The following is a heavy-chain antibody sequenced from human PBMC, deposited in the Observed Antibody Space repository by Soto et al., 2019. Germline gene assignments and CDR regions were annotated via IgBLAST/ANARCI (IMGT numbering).Heavy chain of an antibody. J-gene: IGHJ5*02. D-gene: IGHD3-3*01. CDR3: AGHPNDFWNGYFRRGCFDP. CDR2: ILPDDADT. V-gene: IGHV5-51*01. CDR1: GYSFTSYW. Sequence: GESLKISCKASGYSFTSYWIGWVRQTPGKGLEWMGIILPDDADTRYSPSFEGHVTISADRSTNTAFLHLRSLEASDTAMYYCAGHPNDFWNGYFRRGCFDPWGQGTRVTVSS.